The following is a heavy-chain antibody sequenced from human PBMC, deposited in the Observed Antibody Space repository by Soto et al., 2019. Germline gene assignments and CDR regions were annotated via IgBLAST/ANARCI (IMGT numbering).Heavy chain of an antibody. V-gene: IGHV3-48*01. D-gene: IGHD2-15*01. CDR3: ARDKGSSTLDY. CDR2: ISSSSSTI. CDR1: GFTFSSYS. J-gene: IGHJ4*02. Sequence: EVQLVESGGGLVQPGGSLRLSCAASGFTFSSYSMNWVRQAPGKGLEWVSYISSSSSTIYYADSVKGRFTISRDNAKNSLYLQRNSLRSEDTAVYYCARDKGSSTLDYWGQGTLVTVSS.